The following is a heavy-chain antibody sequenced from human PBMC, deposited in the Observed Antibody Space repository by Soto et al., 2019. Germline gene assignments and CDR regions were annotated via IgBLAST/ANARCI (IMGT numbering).Heavy chain of an antibody. V-gene: IGHV3-23*01. CDR2: ITGGGGST. Sequence: EVQLLESGGGLVQPGGSLRLSCAASGFAVSTYAMSWVRKTPGKGLEWVSTITGGGGSTYYADAVNGPLTISSDHFRNTLDLQMSGSRAENSAVHSCASQRACGGGSCFSLRSFDRWGQGTVVTVSS. J-gene: IGHJ4*02. CDR3: ASQRACGGGSCFSLRSFDR. D-gene: IGHD2-15*01. CDR1: GFAVSTYA.